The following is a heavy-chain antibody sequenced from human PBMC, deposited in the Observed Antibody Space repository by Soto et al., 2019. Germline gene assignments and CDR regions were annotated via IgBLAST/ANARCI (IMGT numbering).Heavy chain of an antibody. D-gene: IGHD3-10*01. CDR2: INHSGST. J-gene: IGHJ6*02. CDR1: GGSFSGYY. CDR3: ARAITMVRGVIGYYYYYGMDV. Sequence: TLSLTCAVYGGSFSGYYWSWIRQPPGKGLEWIGEINHSGSTNYNPSLKSRVTISVDTSKNQFSLKLSSVTAADTAVYYCARAITMVRGVIGYYYYYGMDVWGQGTTVTVSS. V-gene: IGHV4-34*01.